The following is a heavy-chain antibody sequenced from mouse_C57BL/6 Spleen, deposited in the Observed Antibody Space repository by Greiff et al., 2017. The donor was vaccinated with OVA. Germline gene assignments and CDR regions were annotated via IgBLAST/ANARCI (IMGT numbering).Heavy chain of an antibody. J-gene: IGHJ3*01. V-gene: IGHV1-78*01. D-gene: IGHD3-2*02. CDR2: IYPRDGST. CDR3: ALDSSGDSWFAY. Sequence: QVQLKQSDAELVKPGASVKISCKVSGYTFTDHTIHWMKQRPEQGLEWIGYIYPRDGSTKYNEKLTGKATLTADKSSSTAYMQRNSLTSEDSAVYFCALDSSGDSWFAYWGQGTLVTVSA. CDR1: GYTFTDHT.